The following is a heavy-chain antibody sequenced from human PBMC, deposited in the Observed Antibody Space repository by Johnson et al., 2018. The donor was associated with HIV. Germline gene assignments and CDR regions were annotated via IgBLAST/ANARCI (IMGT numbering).Heavy chain of an antibody. V-gene: IGHV3-48*04. CDR3: AKEMEGYYGSGKGDAFDI. Sequence: VQLVESGGGLVQPGGSLRLSCAASGFTVSSNYMNWVRQAPGKGLEWVSGISWNSGSIGYADSVKGRFTISRDNAKNSLYLQMNSLRAEDTAVYYCAKEMEGYYGSGKGDAFDIWGQGTMVTVSS. J-gene: IGHJ3*02. CDR2: ISWNSGSI. D-gene: IGHD3-10*01. CDR1: GFTVSSNY.